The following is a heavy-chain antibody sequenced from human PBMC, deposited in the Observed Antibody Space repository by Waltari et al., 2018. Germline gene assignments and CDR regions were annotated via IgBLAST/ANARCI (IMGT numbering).Heavy chain of an antibody. Sequence: EVQLVESGGGLVQPGGSLRLSCEASGFTFSSYDMHWVRQATGKGLEWVSAIGTAGDTYYPGSVKGRFTISRENAKNSLYLQMNSLRAEDTAVYYCARSPPRIQLWFGDYYYYGMDVWGQGTTVTVSS. CDR1: GFTFSSYD. CDR3: ARSPPRIQLWFGDYYYYGMDV. V-gene: IGHV3-13*01. CDR2: IGTAGDT. D-gene: IGHD5-18*01. J-gene: IGHJ6*02.